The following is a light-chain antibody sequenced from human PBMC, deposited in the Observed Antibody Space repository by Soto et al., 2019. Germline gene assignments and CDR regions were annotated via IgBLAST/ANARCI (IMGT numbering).Light chain of an antibody. Sequence: EIVMTPSPGTLSVSPGEGATLSCRASQSVSGNLAWYQQTPGQAPRLLIYGTSTRATGVPARFSGGGSGTEFTLTISRLEPEDFAVYYCQQYGSSPWTFGQGTKVDNK. CDR2: GTS. CDR3: QQYGSSPWT. J-gene: IGKJ1*01. CDR1: QSVSGN. V-gene: IGKV3-20*01.